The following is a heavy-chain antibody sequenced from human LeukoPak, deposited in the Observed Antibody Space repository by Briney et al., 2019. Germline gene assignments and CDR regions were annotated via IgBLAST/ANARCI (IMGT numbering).Heavy chain of an antibody. CDR1: GGTFSSYA. Sequence: KVSCKASGGTFSSYAISWVRQAPGQGLEWMGGIIPIFGTANYAQKFQGRVTITADESTSTAYMELSSLRSEDTAVYYCARLGATVTTLDYWGQGTLVTVSS. D-gene: IGHD4-17*01. CDR2: IIPIFGTA. V-gene: IGHV1-69*01. CDR3: ARLGATVTTLDY. J-gene: IGHJ4*02.